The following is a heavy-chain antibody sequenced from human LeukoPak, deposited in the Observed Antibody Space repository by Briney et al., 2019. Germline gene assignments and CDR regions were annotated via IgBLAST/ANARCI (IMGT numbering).Heavy chain of an antibody. J-gene: IGHJ5*02. CDR3: ATLWDRVPGTFKSFDR. Sequence: ASVKVSCKVSGNTLTELSMHWVRQAPGKGLEWMGGVDPEDGEAFYAQKFQGRVTMTEDTSTDTAYMELSSLTSEDTAVYYCATLWDRVPGTFKSFDRWGQGTLVSVPS. V-gene: IGHV1-24*01. CDR2: VDPEDGEA. D-gene: IGHD2/OR15-2a*01. CDR1: GNTLTELS.